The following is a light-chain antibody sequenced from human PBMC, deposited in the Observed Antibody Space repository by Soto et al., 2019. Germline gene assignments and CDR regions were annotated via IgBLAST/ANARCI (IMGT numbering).Light chain of an antibody. CDR1: SGDIGGYNY. V-gene: IGLV2-14*01. Sequence: QSALTQPASVSGSPGQSITISCTGTSGDIGGYNYVSWYQQHPGKAPKLLISEVTNRPSGVSNRFSASKSGNTASLAISGLQADDEADYYCCSYAPSSSAVFGGGTKLTVL. CDR3: CSYAPSSSAV. J-gene: IGLJ2*01. CDR2: EVT.